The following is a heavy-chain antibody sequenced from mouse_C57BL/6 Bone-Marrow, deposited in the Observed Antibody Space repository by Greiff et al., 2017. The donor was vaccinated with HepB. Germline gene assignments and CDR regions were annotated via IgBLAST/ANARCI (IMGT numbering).Heavy chain of an antibody. V-gene: IGHV14-2*01. Sequence: EVQLQESGAELVKPGASVKLSCTASGFNIKDYYMHWVKQRTEQGLEWIGRIDPEDGDTKYAPKFQGKATITADTSSKTAYLQLNSLTSEDTAVYYCARGVFYANYAWYFYVWGTGTTVTVSS. CDR2: IDPEDGDT. CDR1: GFNIKDYY. J-gene: IGHJ1*03. D-gene: IGHD2-1*01. CDR3: ARGVFYANYAWYFYV.